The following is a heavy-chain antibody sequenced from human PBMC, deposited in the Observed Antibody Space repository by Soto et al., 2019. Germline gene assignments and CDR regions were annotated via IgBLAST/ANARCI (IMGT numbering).Heavy chain of an antibody. CDR3: ARGRAEEGYNWFDP. CDR2: IYYSGST. CDR1: GGSISSGAYY. V-gene: IGHV4-31*03. D-gene: IGHD6-25*01. J-gene: IGHJ5*02. Sequence: SETLSLTCTVSGGSISSGAYYWSWIRQHPGRGLEWIGYIYYSGSTYYNPSLKSRVTISLDTSKSQFSLNLSSVSAADTAVYFCARGRAEEGYNWFDPWGQGTLVTVSS.